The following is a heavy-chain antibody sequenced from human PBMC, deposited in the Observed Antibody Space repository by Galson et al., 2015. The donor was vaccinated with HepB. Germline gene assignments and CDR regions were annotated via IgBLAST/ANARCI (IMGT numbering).Heavy chain of an antibody. CDR1: GYSFPSYW. D-gene: IGHD3-3*01. Sequence: QSGAEVKKPGESLKISCKGSGYSFPSYWIGWVRQMPGKGLESMGIIYPGDSDTRYSPSFQGQVTISADKSISTAYLQWSSLKASDTAMYYCATHPVGSGYPNYFDYWGQGTLVTVSS. J-gene: IGHJ4*02. CDR3: ATHPVGSGYPNYFDY. CDR2: IYPGDSDT. V-gene: IGHV5-51*01.